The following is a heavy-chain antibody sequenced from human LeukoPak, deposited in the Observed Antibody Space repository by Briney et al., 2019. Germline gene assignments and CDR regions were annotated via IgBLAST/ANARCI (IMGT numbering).Heavy chain of an antibody. D-gene: IGHD2-15*01. CDR2: IFYSGGT. Sequence: SETLSLTCTVSGGSISSSSYYWGWIRQPPGKGLEWIGSIFYSGGTYYNPSLKSRVTMPVDTSKNQFSLKLSSVTAADTAVFYCARQERYCSGGNCYKYFDYWGRGTLVTVSS. V-gene: IGHV4-39*01. CDR1: GGSISSSSYY. J-gene: IGHJ4*02. CDR3: ARQERYCSGGNCYKYFDY.